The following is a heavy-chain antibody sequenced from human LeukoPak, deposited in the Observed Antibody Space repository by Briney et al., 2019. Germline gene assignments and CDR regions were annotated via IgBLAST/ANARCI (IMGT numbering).Heavy chain of an antibody. D-gene: IGHD2-2*01. V-gene: IGHV1-18*01. CDR3: ARDLPLSSSPSRVPDY. CDR2: ISACNGNT. CDR1: GYTFTSYG. Sequence: ASVKVSCKASGYTFTSYGISWVRQAPGQGLEWMGWISACNGNTNYAQKLQGRVTMTTDTSTSTAYMELRSLRSDDTAVYYCARDLPLSSSPSRVPDYWGQGTLVTVSS. J-gene: IGHJ4*02.